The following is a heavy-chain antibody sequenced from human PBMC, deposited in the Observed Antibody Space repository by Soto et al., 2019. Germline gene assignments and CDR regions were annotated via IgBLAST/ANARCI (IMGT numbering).Heavy chain of an antibody. CDR1: AGSMRHCY. CDR3: ARVRNHFWSGQVAY. CDR2: IDSSGRI. V-gene: IGHV4-4*07. J-gene: IGHJ4*02. Sequence: SETLPHTYTVSAGSMRHCYCHWSPQPAGTGLEWTGRIDSSGRINYSPSLKSRVTMSVDRSENQLSLKLSSVTAAETAVYYVARVRNHFWSGQVAYWGQG. D-gene: IGHD3-3*02.